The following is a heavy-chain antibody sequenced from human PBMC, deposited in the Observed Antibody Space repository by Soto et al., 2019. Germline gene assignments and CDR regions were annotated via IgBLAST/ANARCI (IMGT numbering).Heavy chain of an antibody. CDR1: GFTFSIYA. Sequence: EVQLLESGGGLVKPVGSLRLSCAASGFTFSIYAMSWVRQAPGKGLEWVSTSSDTGGSTYYAASVKGRFTISRDNSKTPRYLQINRLRSEDTAVYYCAKVERLMREYYYGMDVRGQGTTVTVSS. CDR3: AKVERLMREYYYGMDV. D-gene: IGHD6-25*01. J-gene: IGHJ6*02. CDR2: SSDTGGST. V-gene: IGHV3-23*01.